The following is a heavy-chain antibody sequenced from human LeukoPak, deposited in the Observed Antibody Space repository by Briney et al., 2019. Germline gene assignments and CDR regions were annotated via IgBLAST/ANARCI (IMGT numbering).Heavy chain of an antibody. CDR2: ISGSGGST. V-gene: IGHV3-23*01. D-gene: IGHD2-21*02. CDR1: GFTFSSYA. CDR3: AKQEGIVVVTAILDY. Sequence: GGSLRLSCAASGFTFSSYAMSWVRQAPGKGLEWVSAISGSGGSTYYADSVKGRFTISRDNSKNTLYLQVNSLRAEDTAVYYCAKQEGIVVVTAILDYWGQGTLVTVSS. J-gene: IGHJ4*02.